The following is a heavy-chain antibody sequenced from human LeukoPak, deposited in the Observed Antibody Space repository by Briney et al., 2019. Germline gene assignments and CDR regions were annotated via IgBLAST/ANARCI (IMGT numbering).Heavy chain of an antibody. CDR1: GYTFTSYY. Sequence: PAASVKVSCKASGYTFTSYYMHWVRQAPGQGLEWMGIINPSGGSPSYAQKFQGRVPMTRETSTSTVYMELSSLRSEDTAVYYCARANVVVGDAFDIWGQGTMVTVSS. D-gene: IGHD3-16*01. CDR2: INPSGGSP. CDR3: ARANVVVGDAFDI. J-gene: IGHJ3*02. V-gene: IGHV1-46*01.